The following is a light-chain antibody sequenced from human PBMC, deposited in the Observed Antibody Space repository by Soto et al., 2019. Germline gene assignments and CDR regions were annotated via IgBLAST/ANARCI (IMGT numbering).Light chain of an antibody. Sequence: QSVLTQPPSASGSPGQSVTISCTGTSSDVGGYNYVSWYQQYPGRAPKLMIYEVTKRPSGIPDRFSGSKSANTASLTVSGLQAEDEADHYCSSCAASNNFYFVFGGGTKLNVL. V-gene: IGLV2-8*01. CDR1: SSDVGGYNY. J-gene: IGLJ3*02. CDR3: SSCAASNNFYFV. CDR2: EVT.